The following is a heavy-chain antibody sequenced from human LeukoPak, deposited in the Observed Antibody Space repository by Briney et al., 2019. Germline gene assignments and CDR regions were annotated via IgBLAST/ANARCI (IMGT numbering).Heavy chain of an antibody. CDR3: AGDHYYYGMDV. Sequence: SETLSLTCTVSGDSISSYYWSWIRQPPGKGLEWIGYIYTSGGTNYIPSLKGRVTISIDTSKNQFSLKLSSVTAADTAVYYCAGDHYYYGMDVWGQGTTVTVSS. CDR1: GDSISSYY. J-gene: IGHJ6*02. CDR2: IYTSGGT. D-gene: IGHD3-10*01. V-gene: IGHV4-4*09.